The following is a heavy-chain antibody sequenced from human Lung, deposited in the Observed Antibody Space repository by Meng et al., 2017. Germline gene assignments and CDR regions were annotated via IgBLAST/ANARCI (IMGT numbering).Heavy chain of an antibody. CDR3: ARGPTTMAHDFDY. V-gene: IGHV4-34*01. CDR2: INHSGST. Sequence: VQIQQWAAGLLTPPGTLSLSCVVSGGSFSDYYWSWIRQPPGKGLEWIGEINHSGSTNYNPSLESRATISVDTSQNNLSLKLSSVTAADSAVYYCARGPTTMAHDFDYWGQGTLVTVSS. CDR1: GGSFSDYY. J-gene: IGHJ4*02. D-gene: IGHD4-11*01.